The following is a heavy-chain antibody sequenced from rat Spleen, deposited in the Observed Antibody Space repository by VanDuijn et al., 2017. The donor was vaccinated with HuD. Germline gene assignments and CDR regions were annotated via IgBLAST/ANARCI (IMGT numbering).Heavy chain of an antibody. J-gene: IGHJ3*01. Sequence: EVQLVESGGGLVQPGRSLKLSCAASGFTFSSFPMAWVRQAPKKGLEWVASISTGGGNTYYRDSVKGRFTISRDNAKSTLYLQMDSLRSEDTATYYCARHDYSSYVNWFAYWGQGTLVTVSS. CDR1: GFTFSSFP. D-gene: IGHD1-2*01. V-gene: IGHV5-25*01. CDR3: ARHDYSSYVNWFAY. CDR2: ISTGGGNT.